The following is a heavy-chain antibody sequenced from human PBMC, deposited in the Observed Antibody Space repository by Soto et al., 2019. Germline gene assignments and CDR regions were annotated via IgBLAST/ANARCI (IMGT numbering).Heavy chain of an antibody. D-gene: IGHD3-3*01. CDR1: GFTFSIYS. CDR2: IMPGSSHI. CDR3: AREPPYYEFRLVV. Sequence: GGSLRLSCAASGFTFSIYSMNWVRQAPGKGLEWVSYIMPGSSHIYYADSVKGRFTISRDNAKNSLYLQMNSLRAEDTAVYYCAREPPYYEFRLVVWGQGTTDTGSS. J-gene: IGHJ6*02. V-gene: IGHV3-48*01.